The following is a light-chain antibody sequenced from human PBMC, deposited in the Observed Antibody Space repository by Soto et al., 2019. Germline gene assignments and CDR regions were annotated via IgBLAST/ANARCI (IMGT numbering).Light chain of an antibody. V-gene: IGLV4-69*01. CDR3: QTWDTGARVV. CDR2: LSSDGSH. Sequence: QLVLTQSPSASASLGASVKLTCTLSSGHSSYAIAWHQQQPEKGPRYLMKLSSDGSHSKGDGIPDRFSGSSAGAERYLTISGLQSEDEDDYYCQTWDTGARVVFGGGTKLTVL. J-gene: IGLJ2*01. CDR1: SGHSSYA.